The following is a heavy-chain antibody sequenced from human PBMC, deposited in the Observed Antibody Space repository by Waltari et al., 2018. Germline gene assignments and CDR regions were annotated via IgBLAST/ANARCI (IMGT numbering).Heavy chain of an antibody. CDR3: ARGDKLRSKDTACPDY. V-gene: IGHV4-31*03. CDR2: IYYSGST. D-gene: IGHD5-18*01. J-gene: IGHJ4*02. Sequence: QVQLQESGPGLVKPSQTLSLTCTVSGGSISSGGYYWSWIRQHPGKGLEWIGYIYYSGSTYYNPSLKSRVTISVGTSKNQFSLKLSSVTAADTAVYYCARGDKLRSKDTACPDYWGQGTLVTVSS. CDR1: GGSISSGGYY.